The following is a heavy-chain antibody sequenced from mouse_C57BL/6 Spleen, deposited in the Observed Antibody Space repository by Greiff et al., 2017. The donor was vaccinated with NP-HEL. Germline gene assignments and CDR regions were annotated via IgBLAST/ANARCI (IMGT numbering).Heavy chain of an antibody. CDR2: ISDGGSYT. Sequence: EVQLVESGGGLVKPGGSLKLSCAASGFTFSSYAMSWVRQTPEKRLEWVATISDGGSYTYYPDNVKGRFTISRDNAKNNLYLQMSHLKSEDTAMYYCASSDFDYWGQGTTLTVSS. CDR1: GFTFSSYA. J-gene: IGHJ2*01. V-gene: IGHV5-4*01. CDR3: ASSDFDY.